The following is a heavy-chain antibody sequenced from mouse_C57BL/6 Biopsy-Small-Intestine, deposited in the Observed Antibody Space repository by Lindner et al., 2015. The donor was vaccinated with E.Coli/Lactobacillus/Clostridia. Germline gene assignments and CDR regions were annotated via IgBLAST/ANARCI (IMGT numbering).Heavy chain of an antibody. CDR1: GFTFSSYA. V-gene: IGHV5-4*01. CDR3: AREILYGNYWYFDV. J-gene: IGHJ1*03. CDR2: ISDGGSYT. D-gene: IGHD2-1*01. Sequence: VQLQESGGGLVKPGGSLKLSCAASGFTFSSYAMSWVRQTPEKRLDWVATISDGGSYTYYPDNVKGRFTISRDNAKNNLYLQMSHLKSEDTAMYYCAREILYGNYWYFDVWGTGTTVTVSS.